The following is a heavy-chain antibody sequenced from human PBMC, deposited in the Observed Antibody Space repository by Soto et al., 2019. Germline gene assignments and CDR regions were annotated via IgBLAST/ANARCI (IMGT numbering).Heavy chain of an antibody. CDR2: IHAGNGNT. D-gene: IGHD2-15*01. J-gene: IGHJ4*02. CDR3: ARGVALLDY. V-gene: IGHV1-3*01. CDR1: GYSFSSYA. Sequence: DASVKVSCKASGYSFSSYAIHWVRQAPGQGLEWMGWIHAGNGNTKYSQNFQGRVTISRDTSATTAYMELNSLRSEDTAVYYCARGVALLDYRGQGSPVTVSS.